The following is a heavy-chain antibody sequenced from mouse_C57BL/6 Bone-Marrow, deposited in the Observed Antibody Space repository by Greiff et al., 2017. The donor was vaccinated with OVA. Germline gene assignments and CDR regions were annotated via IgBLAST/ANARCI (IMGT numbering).Heavy chain of an antibody. CDR3: TRDRASSHWYFDV. Sequence: EVKLVESGEGLVKPGGSLKLSCAASGFTFSSYAMSWVRQTPEKRLEWVAYISSGGDYIYYADTVKGRFTISRDNARNTLYLQMSSLKSEDIAMYYCTRDRASSHWYFDVWGTGTTVTVSS. CDR2: ISSGGDYI. CDR1: GFTFSSYA. D-gene: IGHD1-1*01. J-gene: IGHJ1*03. V-gene: IGHV5-9-1*02.